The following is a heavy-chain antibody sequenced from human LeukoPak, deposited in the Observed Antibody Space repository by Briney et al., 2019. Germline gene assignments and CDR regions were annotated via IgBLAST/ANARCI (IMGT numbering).Heavy chain of an antibody. CDR2: IGTAGDT. V-gene: IGHV3-13*01. Sequence: GGSLRLSCAASGFTFSSYDMHWVRQATGKGLEWVSAIGTAGDTYYPASVKGRFTISRENAKNSLSLQMNSLRAGDTAVYYCARALRYDSSGPTDAFDIWGQGTMVTVSS. J-gene: IGHJ3*02. D-gene: IGHD3-22*01. CDR1: GFTFSSYD. CDR3: ARALRYDSSGPTDAFDI.